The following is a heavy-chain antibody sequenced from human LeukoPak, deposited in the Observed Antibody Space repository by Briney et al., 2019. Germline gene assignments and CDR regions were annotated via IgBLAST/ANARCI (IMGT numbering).Heavy chain of an antibody. D-gene: IGHD4-17*01. CDR2: ISYDGSNK. CDR3: AREDPRNGDYEN. CDR1: GFTFSSYA. V-gene: IGHV3-30*04. Sequence: GGSLRLSCAASGFTFSSYAMHWVRQAPGKGLEWVAVISYDGSNKYYADSVKGRFTISRDNAKNSLYLQMNSLRAEDTAVYYCAREDPRNGDYENWGQGTLVTVSS. J-gene: IGHJ4*02.